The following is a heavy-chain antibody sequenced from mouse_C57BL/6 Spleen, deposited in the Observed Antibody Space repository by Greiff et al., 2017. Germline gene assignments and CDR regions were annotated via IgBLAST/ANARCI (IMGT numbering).Heavy chain of an antibody. CDR2: IYPGDGDT. D-gene: IGHD3-2*02. CDR3: ARSGAPGCIDY. V-gene: IGHV1-80*01. CDR1: GYAFSCYW. J-gene: IGHJ2*01. Sequence: VQLQQSGAELVKPGASVKISCKASGYAFSCYWMNWVKQRPGKGLEWIGQIYPGDGDTNYNGKFKGKATLTADKSSSTAYMQLSSLTSEDAAVYFCARSGAPGCIDYWGQGTTLTVSS.